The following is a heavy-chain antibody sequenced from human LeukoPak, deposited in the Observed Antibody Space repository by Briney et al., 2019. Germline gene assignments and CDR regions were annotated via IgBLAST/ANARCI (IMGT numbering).Heavy chain of an antibody. J-gene: IGHJ4*02. D-gene: IGHD4-17*01. Sequence: GGSLRLSCAASGFTFSSYGMHWVRQAPGKGLEWVAVIWYDGSNKYYADSVKGRFTISRDNSKNTLYLQMNSLRAEDTAVYYFAREVTVTTPYVGYWGQGTLVTVSS. V-gene: IGHV3-33*01. CDR2: IWYDGSNK. CDR3: AREVTVTTPYVGY. CDR1: GFTFSSYG.